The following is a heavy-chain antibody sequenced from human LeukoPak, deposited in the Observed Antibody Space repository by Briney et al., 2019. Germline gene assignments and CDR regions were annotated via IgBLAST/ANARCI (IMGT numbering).Heavy chain of an antibody. CDR3: ARHSRVLATIMEYFHH. CDR2: MFYTGNS. D-gene: IGHD4/OR15-4a*01. CDR1: GDSISSPSHY. Sequence: SETLSLTCTVSGDSISSPSHYWVWIRQPPGTGLEWIGSMFYTGNSYYNPSLKTRANIFVDTSKNQFSLWLSSVTAADTAVYYCARHSRVLATIMEYFHHWGQGTLVTVSS. J-gene: IGHJ1*01. V-gene: IGHV4-39*01.